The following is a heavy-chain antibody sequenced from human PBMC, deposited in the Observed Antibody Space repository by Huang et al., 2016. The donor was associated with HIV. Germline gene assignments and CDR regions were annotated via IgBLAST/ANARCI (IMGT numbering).Heavy chain of an antibody. CDR2: ISKYGRNN. J-gene: IGHJ3*02. CDR3: ARAKDTWDAYDI. CDR1: GFPFNNHA. Sequence: QVQLVESGGGVVQPGRSLRLSCAASGFPFNNHAMHWVRQATGKGMDWGAVISKYGRNNYYADSVKGRFTISRDSSKSTLFLHMTSLRTEDTAVYYCARAKDTWDAYDIWGQGTMVIVSS. V-gene: IGHV3-30*04. D-gene: IGHD5-18*01.